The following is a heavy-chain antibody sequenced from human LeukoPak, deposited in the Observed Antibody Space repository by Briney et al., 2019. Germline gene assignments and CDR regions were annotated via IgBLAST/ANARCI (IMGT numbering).Heavy chain of an antibody. CDR3: AIGPWYSSGFTLYNWFDP. Sequence: IPSETLSLTCAVYGGSFSGYYWSWIRQPPGKGLEWIGEINHSGSTNYNPSLKSRVTISVDTSKNQFSLKLSSVTAADTAVYYCAIGPWYSSGFTLYNWFDPWGQGTLVTVSS. CDR2: INHSGST. V-gene: IGHV4-34*01. D-gene: IGHD6-19*01. J-gene: IGHJ5*02. CDR1: GGSFSGYY.